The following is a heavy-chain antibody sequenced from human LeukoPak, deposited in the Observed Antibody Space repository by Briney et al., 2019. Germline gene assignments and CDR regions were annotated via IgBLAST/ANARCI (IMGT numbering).Heavy chain of an antibody. CDR1: GYTFIAYY. D-gene: IGHD3-16*01. CDR3: AREPPGDGVDY. J-gene: IGHJ4*02. Sequence: GASVKVSCKATGYTFIAYYIHWVRQAPGQGLEWMGWINPNSGGTNYAQKFQGRVSMTRDTSVSTAYMELSRLTSDDTAVYYCAREPPGDGVDYWGQGTLVTVSS. V-gene: IGHV1-2*02. CDR2: INPNSGGT.